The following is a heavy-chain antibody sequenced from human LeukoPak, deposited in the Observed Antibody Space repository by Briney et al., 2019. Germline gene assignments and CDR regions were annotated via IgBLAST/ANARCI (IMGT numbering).Heavy chain of an antibody. V-gene: IGHV1-18*01. CDR1: GYTFTSYG. CDR3: ARGPDSSGYYFWLDP. J-gene: IGHJ5*02. D-gene: IGHD3-22*01. Sequence: ASVKVSCKASGYTFTSYGISWVRQAPGQGLEWMGWISAYNGNTNYAQKLQGRVTMTTDTSTSTAYMELRSLRSDDTAVYYCARGPDSSGYYFWLDPWGQGTLVTVSS. CDR2: ISAYNGNT.